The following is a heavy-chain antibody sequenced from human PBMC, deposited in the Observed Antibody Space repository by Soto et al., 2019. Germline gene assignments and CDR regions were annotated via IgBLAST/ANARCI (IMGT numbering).Heavy chain of an antibody. CDR2: ISAYNGNT. Sequence: ASVKVSCKASGYTFSSYGISWVRQAPGQGLEWMGWISAYNGNTNYAQKLQGRVTMTTDTSTSTAYMELRSLRSDDTAVYYCARGAFIAVAGTNWFDPWGQGTLVTVS. J-gene: IGHJ5*02. CDR1: GYTFSSYG. D-gene: IGHD6-19*01. CDR3: ARGAFIAVAGTNWFDP. V-gene: IGHV1-18*01.